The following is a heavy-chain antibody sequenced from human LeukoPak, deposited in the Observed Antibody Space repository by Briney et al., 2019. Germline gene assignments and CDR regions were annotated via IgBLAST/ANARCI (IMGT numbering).Heavy chain of an antibody. D-gene: IGHD3-9*01. CDR3: VTYGLTILFRGIRYFDH. CDR2: IKNGGTR. CDR1: GLPFSSVW. V-gene: IGHV3-15*01. J-gene: IGHJ4*02. Sequence: GGSLRLSCAASGLPFSSVWMSWVRQAPGKGLGWVARIKNGGTRDYAAPVTGRFTISRDDSKNTLYLQMNSLKNEDTAVYFCVTYGLTILFRGIRYFDHWGQGTLVTVSS.